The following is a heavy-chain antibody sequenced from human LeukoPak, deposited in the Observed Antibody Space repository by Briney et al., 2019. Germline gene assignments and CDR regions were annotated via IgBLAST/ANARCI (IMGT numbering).Heavy chain of an antibody. V-gene: IGHV4-31*03. J-gene: IGHJ4*02. CDR2: IYYSGST. CDR1: GGSISSGGYY. CDR3: ARGPYDSSGYPFDY. Sequence: SETLSLTCTVSGGSISSGGYYWSWIRQHPGKGLEWIGYIYYSGSTYYNPSHKSRVTISVDTSKNQFSLKLSSVTAADTAVYYCARGPYDSSGYPFDYWGQGTLVTVSS. D-gene: IGHD3-22*01.